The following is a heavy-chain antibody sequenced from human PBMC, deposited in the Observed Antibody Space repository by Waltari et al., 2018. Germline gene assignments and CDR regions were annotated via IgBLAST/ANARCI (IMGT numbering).Heavy chain of an antibody. J-gene: IGHJ4*02. CDR2: INPNSGGT. CDR1: GYTFTGYY. V-gene: IGHV1-2*06. CDR3: ARDLLGSGPFWSGDYYFDY. D-gene: IGHD3-3*01. Sequence: QVQLVQSGAEVKKPGASVKVSCKASGYTFTGYYMHWVRQAPGQGLEWMGRINPNSGGTNYAQKVQGRVTMTRDTSISTAYMELSRLRSDDTAVYYCARDLLGSGPFWSGDYYFDYWGQGTLVTVSS.